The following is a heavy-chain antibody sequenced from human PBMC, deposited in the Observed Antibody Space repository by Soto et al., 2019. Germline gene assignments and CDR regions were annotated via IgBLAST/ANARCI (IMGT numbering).Heavy chain of an antibody. J-gene: IGHJ4*02. CDR3: AKLGSSTWSPHYYFDY. CDR1: GFIFSNYA. V-gene: IGHV3-23*01. Sequence: GGSLRLSCAASGFIFSNYAMGWVRQAPGKGLEWISAIIGSGENTYYIDSVKGRFAISRDNSKNTLYLQMGSLRDEDTAVYYCAKLGSSTWSPHYYFDYWGQGSLVTVSS. D-gene: IGHD6-13*01. CDR2: IIGSGENT.